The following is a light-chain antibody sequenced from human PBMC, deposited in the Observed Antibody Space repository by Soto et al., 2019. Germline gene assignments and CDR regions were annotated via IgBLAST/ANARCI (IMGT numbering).Light chain of an antibody. CDR1: QSVSSNY. CDR2: RIS. Sequence: EIVLTQSPATLSLSPGETATLSCRASQSVSSNYLAWYQQRPGQAPRLLMYRISSRAPGIPDRFSGSGSGTDFALTISRLEPEDFAVYYCQQYGTLPRTFGQGTKVEIK. CDR3: QQYGTLPRT. V-gene: IGKV3-20*01. J-gene: IGKJ1*01.